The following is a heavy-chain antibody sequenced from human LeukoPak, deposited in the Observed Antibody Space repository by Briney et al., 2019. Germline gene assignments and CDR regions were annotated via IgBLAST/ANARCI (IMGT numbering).Heavy chain of an antibody. CDR3: AKGVGYCSSTSCLPFDY. CDR1: GFTFSSYA. V-gene: IGHV3-23*01. Sequence: PGGSLRLSCAASGFTFSSYAMSWVRQAPGKGPEWVSAISGSGGSTYYADSVKGRFTISRDNSKNTLYLQMNSLRAEDTAVYYCAKGVGYCSSTSCLPFDYWGQGTLVTVSS. J-gene: IGHJ4*02. CDR2: ISGSGGST. D-gene: IGHD2-2*01.